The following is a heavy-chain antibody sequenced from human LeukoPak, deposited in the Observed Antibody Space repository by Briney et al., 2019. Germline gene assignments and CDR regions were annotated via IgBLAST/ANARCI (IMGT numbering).Heavy chain of an antibody. CDR1: GFTFSDHF. CDR2: IRNIDNNYPT. V-gene: IGHV3-72*01. CDR3: ARDSKAHEIDH. D-gene: IGHD2-2*01. J-gene: IGHJ4*02. Sequence: GGSLRLSCAASGFTFSDHFMDWVRQAPGKGLEWVARIRNIDNNYPTEYAASVKGRFTISRDSSKNSLSLQMNSLKTEDTAVYYCARDSKAHEIDHWGQETLVTVSS.